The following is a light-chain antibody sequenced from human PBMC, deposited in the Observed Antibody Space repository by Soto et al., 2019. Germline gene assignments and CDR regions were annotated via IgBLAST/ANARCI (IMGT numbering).Light chain of an antibody. Sequence: IQVTQSPSSLSASVGDRVTITCRASQGITSYLAWYQQKPGKAPKLLNYAASALQTGVSSRFGGSGYGTDFALTISNLQPEDFATYFWQQLYSYPLTVGGGTTVEF. CDR1: QGITSY. CDR3: QQLYSYPLT. V-gene: IGKV1-9*01. J-gene: IGKJ4*01. CDR2: AAS.